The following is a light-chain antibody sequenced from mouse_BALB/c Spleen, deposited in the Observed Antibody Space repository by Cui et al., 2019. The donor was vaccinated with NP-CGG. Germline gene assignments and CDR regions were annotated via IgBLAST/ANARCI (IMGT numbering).Light chain of an antibody. CDR3: ALWYSNHWV. Sequence: QAVVTQESALTTSPGETVTLTCRSSTGAVTTSNYANWVQEKPDHLFTGLIGGTNNRAPGVPGRFSGSLIGDKVALTITGAQTEDEAIYFCALWYSNHWVFGGGTKLTVL. J-gene: IGLJ1*01. CDR1: TGAVTTSNY. V-gene: IGLV1*01. CDR2: GTN.